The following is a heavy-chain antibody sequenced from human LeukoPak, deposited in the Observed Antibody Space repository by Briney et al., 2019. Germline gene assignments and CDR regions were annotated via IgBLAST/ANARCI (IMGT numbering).Heavy chain of an antibody. CDR2: IYYTGST. Sequence: PSETLSLTCTVSGGSISSYYWSWIRQPPGKGLEWIGFIYYTGSTNYNPSLKSRATISVDTSKNQFSLNLSSVTAAETAEYYCSRRRVGGSYLRAFNSSGDGTLVTASP. D-gene: IGHD1-26*01. CDR1: GGSISSYY. V-gene: IGHV4-59*01. J-gene: IGHJ5*01. CDR3: SRRRVGGSYLRAFNS.